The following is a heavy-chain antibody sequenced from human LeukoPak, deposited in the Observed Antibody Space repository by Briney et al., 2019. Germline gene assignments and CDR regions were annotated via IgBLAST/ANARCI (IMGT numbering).Heavy chain of an antibody. Sequence: GASVKVSCKASGYTFTSFGISWVRQAPGQGLEWVGWISAYNGNTKSAQKFQGRLTMTTDTSTNIAYMELRSLRSDDTAVFYCVRDLGVDTSMIFFDYWGQGTLVTVSS. CDR2: ISAYNGNT. CDR3: VRDLGVDTSMIFFDY. J-gene: IGHJ4*02. CDR1: GYTFTSFG. V-gene: IGHV1-18*01. D-gene: IGHD5-18*01.